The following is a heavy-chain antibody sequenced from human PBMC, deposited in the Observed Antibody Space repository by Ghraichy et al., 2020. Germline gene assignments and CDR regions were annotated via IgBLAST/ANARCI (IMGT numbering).Heavy chain of an antibody. Sequence: SETLSLTCTVSGGSISSHYWSWIRQPPGKGLEWIGYIYYSGSTNYNPSLKSRVTISVDTSKNQFSLKLSSVTAADTAVYYCAREVTVLRGVIRNYYGMDVWGQGTTVTVSS. CDR3: AREVTVLRGVIRNYYGMDV. J-gene: IGHJ6*02. CDR2: IYYSGST. CDR1: GGSISSHY. D-gene: IGHD3-10*01. V-gene: IGHV4-59*11.